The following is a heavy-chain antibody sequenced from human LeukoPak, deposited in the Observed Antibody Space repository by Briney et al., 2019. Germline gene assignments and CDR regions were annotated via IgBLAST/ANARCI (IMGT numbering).Heavy chain of an antibody. J-gene: IGHJ6*03. CDR3: ARGVRYCSSTSCYLRIRYYYMDV. D-gene: IGHD2-2*01. CDR1: GGSISSSSYY. CDR2: INHSGST. V-gene: IGHV4-39*07. Sequence: SETLSLTCTVSGGSISSSSYYWGWIRQPPGKGLEWIGEINHSGSTNYNPSLKSRVTISVDTSKNQFSLKLSSVTAADTAVYYCARGVRYCSSTSCYLRIRYYYMDVWGKGTTVTVSS.